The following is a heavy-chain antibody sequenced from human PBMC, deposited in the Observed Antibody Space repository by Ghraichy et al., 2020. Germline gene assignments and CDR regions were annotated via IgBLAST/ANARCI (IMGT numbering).Heavy chain of an antibody. V-gene: IGHV3-23*01. Sequence: LTCVASGFTFTSHAMTWVRQAPGKGLEWVSSISASGATPYYGPSASGRFTISKDNSKNTVYLQPNSLRAEDTAIYFCAKGSTSAKDYYGMDVWGQGTTVTVS. CDR2: ISASGATP. CDR3: AKGSTSAKDYYGMDV. CDR1: GFTFTSHA. J-gene: IGHJ6*02. D-gene: IGHD2/OR15-2a*01.